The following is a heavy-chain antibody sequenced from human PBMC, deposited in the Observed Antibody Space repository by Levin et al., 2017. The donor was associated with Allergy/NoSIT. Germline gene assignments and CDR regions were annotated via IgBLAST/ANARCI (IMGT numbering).Heavy chain of an antibody. CDR1: GYTFTGYY. J-gene: IGHJ6*02. CDR2: INPNSGGT. CDR3: ARDPPKYQLLYRPFTAYGMDV. V-gene: IGHV1-2*02. Sequence: ASVKVSCKASGYTFTGYYMHWVRQAPGQGLEWMGWINPNSGGTNYAQKFQGRVTMTRDTSISTAYMELSRLRSDDTAVYYCARDPPKYQLLYRPFTAYGMDVWGQGTTVTVSS. D-gene: IGHD2-2*02.